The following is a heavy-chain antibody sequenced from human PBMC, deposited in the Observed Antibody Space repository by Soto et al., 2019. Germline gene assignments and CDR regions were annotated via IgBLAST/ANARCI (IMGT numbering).Heavy chain of an antibody. CDR1: GDSVTSHY. Sequence: SETLSLTCSFSGDSVTSHYLTWIRQSPEKGLEWIGYMHYTGFSHYNPSLKSRVTISVDTSKNQFSLKLSSVTAADTAVYYCARIAVSGPTSGFDYWGQRSLVTVAS. CDR2: MHYTGFS. D-gene: IGHD6-19*01. CDR3: ARIAVSGPTSGFDY. J-gene: IGHJ4*02. V-gene: IGHV4-59*08.